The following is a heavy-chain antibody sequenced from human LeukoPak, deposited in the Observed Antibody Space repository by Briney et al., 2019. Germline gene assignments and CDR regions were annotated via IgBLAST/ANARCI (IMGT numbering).Heavy chain of an antibody. CDR2: ISWNSGSI. V-gene: IGHV3-9*01. D-gene: IGHD4-17*01. J-gene: IGHJ4*02. CDR1: GFTFDDYA. Sequence: GGSLRLSCAASGFTFDDYAMHWVRQAPGKGLEWVSGISWNSGSIGYADSVKGRFTISRDNAKNSLYLQMNSLRAEDTALYYCAKEGAYGDYSYYFDYWGQGTLVTVSS. CDR3: AKEGAYGDYSYYFDY.